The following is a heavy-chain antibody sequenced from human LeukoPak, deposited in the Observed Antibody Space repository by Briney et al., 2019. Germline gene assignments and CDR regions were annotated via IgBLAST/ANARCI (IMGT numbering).Heavy chain of an antibody. CDR1: GFTFSNYV. CDR2: IYASGDRT. Sequence: GGSLRLSCAASGFTFSNYVMNWVRQAPGKGLEWVSGIYASGDRTDYADSVKGRFTISRDNSKNTLYLQLNSLRAEDTAVYYCARGMATINYYYYGMDVWGQGTTVTVSS. J-gene: IGHJ6*02. D-gene: IGHD5-24*01. CDR3: ARGMATINYYYYGMDV. V-gene: IGHV3-23*01.